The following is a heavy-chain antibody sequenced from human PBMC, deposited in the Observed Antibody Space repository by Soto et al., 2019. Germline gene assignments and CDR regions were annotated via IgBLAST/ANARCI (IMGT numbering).Heavy chain of an antibody. CDR2: ISYDGSNK. CDR3: ARTVYDFSSGYYGSYYYYYMDV. V-gene: IGHV3-30*03. Sequence: GGSLRLSCAACGFTFSSYGMHWVRQAPGKGLEWVAVISYDGSNKYYADSVKGRFTISRDNSKNTLYLQMNSLRAEDTAVYYCARTVYDFSSGYYGSYYYYYMDVWGKGTTVTVSS. J-gene: IGHJ6*03. D-gene: IGHD3-3*01. CDR1: GFTFSSYG.